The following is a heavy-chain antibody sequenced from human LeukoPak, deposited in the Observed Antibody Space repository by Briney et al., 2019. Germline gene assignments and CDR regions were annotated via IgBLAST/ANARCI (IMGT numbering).Heavy chain of an antibody. V-gene: IGHV3-48*04. J-gene: IGHJ4*02. Sequence: GGSLRLSCAASGFTFSKYSMNWVRQAPGKGLEWVSYISSSGSTIYYADSVKGRFTISRDNAKSSLYLQMNSLRAEDTAVYYCARDLIGYCSSTSCSATAAGHDFDYWGQGTLVTVSS. CDR3: ARDLIGYCSSTSCSATAAGHDFDY. CDR2: ISSSGSTI. D-gene: IGHD2-2*01. CDR1: GFTFSKYS.